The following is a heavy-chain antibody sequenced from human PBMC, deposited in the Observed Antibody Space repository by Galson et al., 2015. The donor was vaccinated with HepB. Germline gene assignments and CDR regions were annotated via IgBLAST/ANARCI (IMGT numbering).Heavy chain of an antibody. V-gene: IGHV3-7*03. J-gene: IGHJ4*02. Sequence: SLRLSCAASGFTFSGYWMSWVRQAPGKGLEWVANIKQDGSEKYYVDSVKGRFTISRDNAENSLYLQMNSLRAGDTAVYYCARADSSSYNIFPDWGQGTLVTVSS. CDR1: GFTFSGYW. CDR2: IKQDGSEK. CDR3: ARADSSSYNIFPD. D-gene: IGHD6-13*01.